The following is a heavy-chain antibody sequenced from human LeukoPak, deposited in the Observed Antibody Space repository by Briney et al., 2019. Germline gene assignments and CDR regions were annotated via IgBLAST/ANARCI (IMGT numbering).Heavy chain of an antibody. CDR2: INSDGSST. Sequence: GGSLRLSCAASGFTFSSYWMHWVRQAPGKGLVWVSRINSDGSSTSYADSVKGRFTISRDNSKNTVLLQMNNLRLEDAAVYYCARGSRYGDYPYYCDFWGQGTLVTVSS. V-gene: IGHV3-74*01. J-gene: IGHJ4*02. CDR3: ARGSRYGDYPYYCDF. CDR1: GFTFSSYW. D-gene: IGHD4-17*01.